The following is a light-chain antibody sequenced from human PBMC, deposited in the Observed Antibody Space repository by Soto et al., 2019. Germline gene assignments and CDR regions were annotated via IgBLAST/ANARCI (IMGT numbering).Light chain of an antibody. V-gene: IGKV3-11*01. CDR2: DAS. Sequence: EIVLTQSPATLSLSPGERATLSCRASQSVSSNLAWYQQKPGQAPGLLIYDASNRATGIPARFSGSGSGTDFTLTISRLEPEDFAVYYCQQRTSWYTFGQGTKLEIK. J-gene: IGKJ2*01. CDR3: QQRTSWYT. CDR1: QSVSSN.